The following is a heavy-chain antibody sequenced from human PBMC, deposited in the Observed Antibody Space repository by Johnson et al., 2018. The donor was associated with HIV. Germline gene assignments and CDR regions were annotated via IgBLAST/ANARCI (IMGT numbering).Heavy chain of an antibody. Sequence: VQLVESGGGLVQPGGSLRLSCAASGFTVSSNYMSWVRQAPGQGLDWVSVIFSGGTTYYADSVKGRFTISRDNSKNTLYLQMNSLRAEDTAVYYCARDQANPAMVNSEAFDIWGQGTMVTVSS. CDR1: GFTVSSNY. J-gene: IGHJ3*02. CDR3: ARDQANPAMVNSEAFDI. CDR2: IFSGGTT. V-gene: IGHV3-66*02. D-gene: IGHD5-18*01.